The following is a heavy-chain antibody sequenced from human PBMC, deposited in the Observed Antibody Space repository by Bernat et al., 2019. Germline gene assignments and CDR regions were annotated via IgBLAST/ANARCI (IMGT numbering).Heavy chain of an antibody. J-gene: IGHJ3*02. CDR2: ISYDGSNK. V-gene: IGHV3-30-3*01. CDR1: GFTFSSYA. Sequence: QVQLVESGGGVVQPGRSLRLSCAASGFTFSSYAMHWVRQAPGKGLEWVVVISYDGSNKYYADSVKGRFTISRDNSKNTLYLQMNSLRAEDTAVYYCAREDYGDYEIDAFDIWGQGTMVTVSS. D-gene: IGHD4-17*01. CDR3: AREDYGDYEIDAFDI.